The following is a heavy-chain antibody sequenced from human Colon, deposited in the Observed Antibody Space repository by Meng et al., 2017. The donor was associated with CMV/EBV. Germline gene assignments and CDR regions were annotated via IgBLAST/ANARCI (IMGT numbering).Heavy chain of an antibody. CDR2: IYYSGST. CDR3: ARTHYDFWSGYHLDY. Sequence: SETLSLTCTVSGGSISSYYWSWIRQPPGKGLEWIGYIYYSGSTNYNPSLKSRVTISGDTSKNQFSLKLSSVTAADTAVYYCARTHYDFWSGYHLDYWGQGTLVTVSS. J-gene: IGHJ4*02. D-gene: IGHD3-3*01. V-gene: IGHV4-59*01. CDR1: GGSISSYY.